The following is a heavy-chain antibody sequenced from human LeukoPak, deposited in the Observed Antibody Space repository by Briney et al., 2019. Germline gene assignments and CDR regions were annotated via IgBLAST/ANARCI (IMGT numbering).Heavy chain of an antibody. V-gene: IGHV1-2*02. Sequence: ASVKVSCKASGYTFTDYYIHWVRQAPGQGLEWVGWINPNSGDTHSAQNFQGRVTMTRDTSISTASLDLSRLRSDYTAVYYCARAPKNDAYDIWGRGTMVTVSS. CDR2: INPNSGDT. CDR3: ARAPKNDAYDI. CDR1: GYTFTDYY. J-gene: IGHJ3*02.